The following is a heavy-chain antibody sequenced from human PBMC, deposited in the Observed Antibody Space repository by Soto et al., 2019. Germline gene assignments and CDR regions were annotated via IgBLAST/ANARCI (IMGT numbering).Heavy chain of an antibody. J-gene: IGHJ6*03. V-gene: IGHV1-3*01. CDR3: ARDFGREVDYYYMDV. CDR2: INAGNGNT. D-gene: IGHD3-10*01. CDR1: GYTFTIYA. Sequence: QVQLVQSGAEVKKPGASVKVSCKASGYTFTIYAMHWVRQAPGQRLEWMGWINAGNGNTKYSQKFQGRVTITRDTSASTAYMDLSSLRSEDTAVYYCARDFGREVDYYYMDVWGKGTTVTVSS.